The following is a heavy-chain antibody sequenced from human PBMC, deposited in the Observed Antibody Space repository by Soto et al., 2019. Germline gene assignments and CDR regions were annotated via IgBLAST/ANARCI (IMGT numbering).Heavy chain of an antibody. V-gene: IGHV4-4*09. Sequence: PSETLSLTCSVSGASIRSYYWHWIRQAPGKGLEWIGYIFSSGTTYYNPSLKSRLTMSLDTSQNQFSLRLASVTDADSAVYYCARVPSPFDYYYAMDVWGQGTTVTVSS. CDR3: ARVPSPFDYYYAMDV. D-gene: IGHD3-16*01. CDR2: IFSSGTT. J-gene: IGHJ6*02. CDR1: GASIRSYY.